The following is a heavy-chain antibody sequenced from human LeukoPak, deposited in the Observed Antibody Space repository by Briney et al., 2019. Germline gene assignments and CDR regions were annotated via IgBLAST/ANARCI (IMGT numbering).Heavy chain of an antibody. V-gene: IGHV3-23*01. Sequence: GGSLRLSCAASGFTFSSYAMSWVRQARGKGLEWVSAISGSGGSTYYADSVKGRFTISRDNSKNTLYLQMNSLRAEDTAVYYCAKGYSSSWYVCDYWGQGTLVTVSS. CDR3: AKGYSSSWYVCDY. CDR1: GFTFSSYA. J-gene: IGHJ4*02. D-gene: IGHD6-13*01. CDR2: ISGSGGST.